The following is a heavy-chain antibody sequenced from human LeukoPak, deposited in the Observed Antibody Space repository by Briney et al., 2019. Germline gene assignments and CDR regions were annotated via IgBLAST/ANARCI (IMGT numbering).Heavy chain of an antibody. D-gene: IGHD5-12*01. CDR2: IIPIFGTA. Sequence: SVKVSCKASGGTFGSYAISWVRQAPGQGLEWMGRIIPIFGTANYAQKFQGRVTITTDESTSTAYMELSSLRSEDTAVYYCARLRGYSGYDLGDYFDYWGQGTLVTVSS. CDR3: ARLRGYSGYDLGDYFDY. V-gene: IGHV1-69*05. CDR1: GGTFGSYA. J-gene: IGHJ4*02.